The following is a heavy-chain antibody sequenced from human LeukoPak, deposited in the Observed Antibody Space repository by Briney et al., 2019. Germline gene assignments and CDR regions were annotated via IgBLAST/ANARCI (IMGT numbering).Heavy chain of an antibody. CDR3: TRRDSGSLMFDY. CDR1: GFTFSGSA. Sequence: PGGSLRLSCAASGFTFSGSAMHWVRQASGKGLEWVGRIRSKANSYATAYAASVKGRFTISRDDSKNTAYLQMNSLKTEDTAVYYCTRRDSGSLMFDYWGQGTLVTVSS. J-gene: IGHJ4*02. D-gene: IGHD1-26*01. CDR2: IRSKANSYAT. V-gene: IGHV3-73*01.